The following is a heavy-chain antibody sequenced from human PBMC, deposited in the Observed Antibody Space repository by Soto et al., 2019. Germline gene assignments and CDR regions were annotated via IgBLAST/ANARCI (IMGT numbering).Heavy chain of an antibody. CDR3: ARRPRLADGDYVFDY. D-gene: IGHD4-17*01. Sequence: GGSLRLSCAASGFTLSNYYMGWVRQAPGKGLEWVANIKQGGSEKYYVDSVKGRFTISRDNAKNSLYLQMNSLRAEDTAVYYCARRPRLADGDYVFDYWGQGTLVTVSS. J-gene: IGHJ4*02. V-gene: IGHV3-7*01. CDR1: GFTLSNYY. CDR2: IKQGGSEK.